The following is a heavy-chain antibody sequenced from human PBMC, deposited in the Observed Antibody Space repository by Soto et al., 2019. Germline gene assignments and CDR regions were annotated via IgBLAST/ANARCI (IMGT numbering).Heavy chain of an antibody. V-gene: IGHV1-46*03. CDR1: GYTFTSYY. D-gene: IGHD2-15*01. J-gene: IGHJ3*02. CDR3: TTIRPREYCSGGSCYDVFDI. CDR2: INPSGGST. Sequence: QVQLVQSGAEVKKPGASVKVSCKASGYTFTSYYVHWVRQAPGQGLEWMGIINPSGGSTRYEQKFHGRVIMTTDTSTSTVYMELSSLRSEDTAVYYCTTIRPREYCSGGSCYDVFDIWGQGTMVTVSS.